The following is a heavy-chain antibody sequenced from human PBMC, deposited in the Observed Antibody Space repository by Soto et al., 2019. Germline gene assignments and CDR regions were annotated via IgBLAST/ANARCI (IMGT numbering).Heavy chain of an antibody. CDR1: GFNFTNHW. V-gene: IGHV3-74*01. Sequence: VHLVESGGGLVQPGGSLRLSCAASGFNFTNHWMHWVRQAQGKGLVWVSRITSDGKSKAYAESVKGRFAISRDNAKNTVYLQMNGLTVEDTAVYYCARESGDWPLNWFDPWGQGTLVTVSS. CDR3: ARESGDWPLNWFDP. CDR2: ITSDGKSK. D-gene: IGHD2-21*02. J-gene: IGHJ5*02.